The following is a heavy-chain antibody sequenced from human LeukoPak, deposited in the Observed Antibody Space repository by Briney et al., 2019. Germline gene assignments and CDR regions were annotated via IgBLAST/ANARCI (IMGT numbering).Heavy chain of an antibody. CDR3: ARASSLGY. CDR2: IKEDGSEK. Sequence: GGSLRLSCVGSGFTFSSYLMTWVRQAPGKGLEWVAHIKEDGSEKDYVDSVKGRFTISRDSAKNSLYLQMNSLRAEDTAVYYCARASSLGYWGQGTLVTVSS. D-gene: IGHD6-13*01. J-gene: IGHJ4*02. V-gene: IGHV3-7*01. CDR1: GFTFSSYL.